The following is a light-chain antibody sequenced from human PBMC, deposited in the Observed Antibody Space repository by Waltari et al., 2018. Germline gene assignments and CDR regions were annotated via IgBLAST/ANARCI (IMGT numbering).Light chain of an antibody. V-gene: IGKV3-15*01. J-gene: IGKJ2*01. CDR3: QQYNYWPPDT. Sequence: EIVMTQSPDTLSASPGERVTLSCRASQSISRNLAWYQQKPGQAPRLLIYGAPIGAPGIPARFSGSGSGTEFTLTISSLQSEDFALYFCQQYNYWPPDTFGPGTKLKIK. CDR1: QSISRN. CDR2: GAP.